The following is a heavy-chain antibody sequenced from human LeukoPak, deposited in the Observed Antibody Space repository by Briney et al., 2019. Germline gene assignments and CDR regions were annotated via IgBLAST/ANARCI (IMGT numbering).Heavy chain of an antibody. Sequence: SCAASGFTFSSYAMSWVRQAPGKGLEWVSAISGSGGSTYYADSVKGRFTISRDNSKNTLYLQMNSLRAEDTAVYYCAKISRPRITIFGVVPWPNYYYYGMDVWGQGTTVTVSS. CDR3: AKISRPRITIFGVVPWPNYYYYGMDV. J-gene: IGHJ6*02. V-gene: IGHV3-23*01. D-gene: IGHD3-3*01. CDR2: ISGSGGST. CDR1: GFTFSSYA.